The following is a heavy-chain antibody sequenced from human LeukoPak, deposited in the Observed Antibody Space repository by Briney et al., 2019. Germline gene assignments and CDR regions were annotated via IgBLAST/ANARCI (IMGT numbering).Heavy chain of an antibody. J-gene: IGHJ4*02. CDR2: IGISSGRT. V-gene: IGHV3-48*04. Sequence: GGSLRLSCAASGFIYSDYSMNWVRQAPGKGPEWISYIGISSGRTMYADSVKGRFTISRDTAKKSLYLQMNSLRVEDTAVYYCARDYRYAFDNWGQGTLVTVSS. D-gene: IGHD5-12*01. CDR3: ARDYRYAFDN. CDR1: GFIYSDYS.